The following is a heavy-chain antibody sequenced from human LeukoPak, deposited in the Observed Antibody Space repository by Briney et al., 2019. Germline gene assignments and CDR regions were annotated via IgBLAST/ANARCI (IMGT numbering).Heavy chain of an antibody. Sequence: GGSLRLSCAASGFTFSNYNMIWVRQAPGKGLEWVSGISESGGTTKYTDSVKGRFTISRDNSKNTVILEMNSLRVEDSAIYFCARKNDLDNWGQGTRVTVSS. J-gene: IGHJ4*02. CDR3: ARKNDLDN. V-gene: IGHV3-23*01. D-gene: IGHD1-1*01. CDR1: GFTFSNYN. CDR2: ISESGGTT.